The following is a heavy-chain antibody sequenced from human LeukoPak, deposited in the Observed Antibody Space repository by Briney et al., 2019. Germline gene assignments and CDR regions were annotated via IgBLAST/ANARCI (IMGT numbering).Heavy chain of an antibody. J-gene: IGHJ4*02. CDR3: TRRAGGNLYDLDN. CDR1: GFTLSNYV. D-gene: IGHD2-8*02. Sequence: GGSLRLSCVASGFTLSNYVMSWVRQAPGKGLEWVSGVSGGGFDTYYTDSVKGRFTISRDNSKNMVYLQMNSLRAEDTAVYYCTRRAGGNLYDLDNWGQGTLVTVSS. CDR2: VSGGGFDT. V-gene: IGHV3-23*01.